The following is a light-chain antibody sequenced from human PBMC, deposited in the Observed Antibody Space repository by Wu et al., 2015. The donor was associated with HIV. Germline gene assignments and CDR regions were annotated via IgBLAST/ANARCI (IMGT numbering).Light chain of an antibody. Sequence: GDRVTINCRPVRALAVTLAWYQQKPGKAPKLLIYAASTLQSGVPSRFSGSGSGTDFTLTISCLQSEDFATYYCQQYYSYPWTFGQGTKVEIK. J-gene: IGKJ1*01. CDR3: QQYYSYPWT. CDR1: RALAVT. CDR2: AAS. V-gene: IGKV1-8*01.